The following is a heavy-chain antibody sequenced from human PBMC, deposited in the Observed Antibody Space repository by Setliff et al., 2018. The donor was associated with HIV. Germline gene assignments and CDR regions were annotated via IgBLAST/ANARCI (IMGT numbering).Heavy chain of an antibody. CDR2: IYNSGIT. CDR3: ASLTDYGGDSGSH. D-gene: IGHD4-17*01. Sequence: SETLSLTCTVSGASIRNYYWSWVRQPPGKGLEWIGYIYNSGITDYNPSLESRVTISVDTSKNQFSLKVSSVTAADTAVYFCASLTDYGGDSGSHWGQGTLVTVSS. V-gene: IGHV4-59*01. CDR1: GASIRNYY. J-gene: IGHJ4*02.